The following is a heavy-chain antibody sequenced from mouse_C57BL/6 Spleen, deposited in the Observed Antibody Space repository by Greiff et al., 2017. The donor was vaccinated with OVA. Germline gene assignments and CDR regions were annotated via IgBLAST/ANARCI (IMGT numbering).Heavy chain of an antibody. Sequence: QVQLQQSGAELVRPGASVTLSCKASGYTFTDYEMHWVKQTPVHGLEWIGAIDPATGGTAYNQKFKGKAILTADKSSSTAYMELRSLTSEDSAVSYCTKTGITTVVATYYYAMDYWGQGTSVTVSS. J-gene: IGHJ4*01. D-gene: IGHD1-1*01. CDR3: TKTGITTVVATYYYAMDY. CDR2: IDPATGGT. V-gene: IGHV1-15*01. CDR1: GYTFTDYE.